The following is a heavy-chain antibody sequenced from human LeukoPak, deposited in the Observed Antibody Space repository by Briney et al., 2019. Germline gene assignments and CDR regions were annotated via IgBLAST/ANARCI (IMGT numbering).Heavy chain of an antibody. V-gene: IGHV5-51*01. CDR2: IYPGDSDT. D-gene: IGHD3-22*01. J-gene: IGHJ1*01. CDR3: AGGYYDRSGYYLAEYFQH. Sequence: GESLKISCKGSGDSLSSYWIGWVRQMPGKGLEWMGIIYPGDSDTRYSPSFQGQVTISADKSISTAYLQWSSLKASDTAMYYCAGGYYDRSGYYLAEYFQHWGQGTLVTVSS. CDR1: GDSLSSYW.